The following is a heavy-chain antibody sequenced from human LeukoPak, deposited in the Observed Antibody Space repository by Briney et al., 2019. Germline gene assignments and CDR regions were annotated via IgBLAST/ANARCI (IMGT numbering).Heavy chain of an antibody. J-gene: IGHJ4*02. CDR2: VIPSFGTA. CDR3: VLVITLRGYSFDY. Sequence: SVKVSCKASGGTFSSYAISWVRQAAGQGLEWMGGVIPSFGTANYAQKLQGGVTITTDASTSTAYMELSSGRDEDTGVYYCVLVITLRGYSFDYWGQGTLVTVSS. V-gene: IGHV1-69*05. CDR1: GGTFSSYA. D-gene: IGHD3-22*01.